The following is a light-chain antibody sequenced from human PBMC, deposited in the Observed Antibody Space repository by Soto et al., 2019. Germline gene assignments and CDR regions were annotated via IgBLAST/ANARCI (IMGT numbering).Light chain of an antibody. CDR2: GAS. CDR1: QSVSSSY. CDR3: QHTRT. V-gene: IGKV3-20*01. J-gene: IGKJ1*01. Sequence: EIVWTQSPGTLSLAPGEGATLSCRASQSVSSSYLAWYQQKPGQAPRLLIYGASSRATGIPDRFSGSGSGTDFTLTISRLEPEDFAVYYCQHTRTFGQGTKVDIK.